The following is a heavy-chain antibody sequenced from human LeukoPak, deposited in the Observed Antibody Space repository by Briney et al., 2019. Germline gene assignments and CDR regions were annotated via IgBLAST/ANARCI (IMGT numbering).Heavy chain of an antibody. CDR2: IKQDGSEK. J-gene: IGHJ4*02. V-gene: IGHV3-7*03. CDR3: ARGEASGTYGGY. Sequence: GGSLRLSCAASGFTFSSYWMSWVRQAPGKGLEWVANIKQDGSEKYYVDSVKGRFTVSRDNANNSLHLQMNNLRVEDTAVYYCARGEASGTYGGYWGQGTLVTVSS. CDR1: GFTFSSYW. D-gene: IGHD3-10*01.